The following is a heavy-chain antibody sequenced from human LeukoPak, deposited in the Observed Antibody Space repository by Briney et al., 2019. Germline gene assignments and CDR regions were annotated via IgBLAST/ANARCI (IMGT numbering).Heavy chain of an antibody. Sequence: SETLSLTCAVYGGSFSGYYWSWIRQPPEKGLEWIGEINHSGSTNYNPSLKSRVTISVDTSKNQFSLKLSSVTAADTAVYYCARFSPHFAFDIWGQGTMVTVSS. D-gene: IGHD3-3*02. CDR3: ARFSPHFAFDI. V-gene: IGHV4-34*01. J-gene: IGHJ3*02. CDR2: INHSGST. CDR1: GGSFSGYY.